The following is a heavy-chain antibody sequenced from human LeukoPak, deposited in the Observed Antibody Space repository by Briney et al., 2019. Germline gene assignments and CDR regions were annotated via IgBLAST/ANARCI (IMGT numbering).Heavy chain of an antibody. CDR2: LSGSGDGT. Sequence: GGSLRLSCAASGFTFSTYAMSWVRQAPGKGLEWVSALSGSGDGTYHAESVKGRFTMSRDNSKNMLYLQMNSLRAEDTAVYYCAKGGPQLYYDSSGYYFLDYWGQGTLVTVSS. D-gene: IGHD3-22*01. V-gene: IGHV3-23*01. CDR1: GFTFSTYA. CDR3: AKGGPQLYYDSSGYYFLDY. J-gene: IGHJ4*02.